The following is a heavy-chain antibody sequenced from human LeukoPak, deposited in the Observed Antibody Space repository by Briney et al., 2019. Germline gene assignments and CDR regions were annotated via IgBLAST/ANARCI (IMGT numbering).Heavy chain of an antibody. D-gene: IGHD6-13*01. CDR1: GFTFSSFA. CDR2: ISGSGGST. J-gene: IGHJ5*02. CDR3: AKEVGSSWYSDHWFDP. Sequence: GGSLRLSCAASGFTFSSFAMSWVRQAPGQGLEWVSAISGSGGSTYYADSVRGRFTISRDNSKNTLYLQMNSLRAEDTAVYYCAKEVGSSWYSDHWFDPWGQGTLVTVSS. V-gene: IGHV3-23*01.